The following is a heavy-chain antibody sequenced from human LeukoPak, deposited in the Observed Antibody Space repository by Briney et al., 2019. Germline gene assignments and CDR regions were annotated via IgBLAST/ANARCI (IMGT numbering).Heavy chain of an antibody. V-gene: IGHV4-30-4*08. Sequence: PSQTLSLTCTVSGGSISSGDYYWSWIRQPPGKGLECIGYIYYSGSTYYNPSLKSRVTISVDTSKNQFSLKLSSVTAADMAVYYCARGSITIFGVVDYWGQGTLVTVSS. J-gene: IGHJ4*02. D-gene: IGHD3-3*01. CDR3: ARGSITIFGVVDY. CDR1: GGSISSGDYY. CDR2: IYYSGST.